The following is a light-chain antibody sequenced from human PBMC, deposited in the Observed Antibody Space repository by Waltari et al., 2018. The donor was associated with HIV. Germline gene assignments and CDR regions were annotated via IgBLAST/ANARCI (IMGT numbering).Light chain of an antibody. CDR1: QRVRSSY. J-gene: IGKJ1*01. CDR3: QQYDSSPRS. Sequence: EVVLTQSPRTLSLSPGDRATLSCRASQRVRSSYLAWFQQKPGQAPRLLIYGASTRATGIPNRFSGSESGTDFTLTISRLEPEDFAVYYCQQYDSSPRSFGQGTKVEI. CDR2: GAS. V-gene: IGKV3-20*01.